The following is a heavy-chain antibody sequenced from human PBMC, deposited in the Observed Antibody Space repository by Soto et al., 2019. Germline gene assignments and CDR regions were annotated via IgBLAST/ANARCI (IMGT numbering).Heavy chain of an antibody. V-gene: IGHV1-69*08. CDR1: GGTFSSYT. J-gene: IGHJ4*02. Sequence: QVQLVQSGAEVKKPGSSVKVSCKASGGTFSSYTISWVRQAPRQGLEWMGRIIPILGIANYAQKFQGRVTITADKSTSTAYMELSSLRSEDTAVYYCARDPTGGNSPHFDYWGQGTLVTVSS. D-gene: IGHD2-21*02. CDR3: ARDPTGGNSPHFDY. CDR2: IIPILGIA.